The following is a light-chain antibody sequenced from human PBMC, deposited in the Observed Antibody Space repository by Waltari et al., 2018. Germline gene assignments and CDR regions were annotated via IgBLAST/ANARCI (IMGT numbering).Light chain of an antibody. CDR1: SSYIGFYNY. CDR2: DVY. J-gene: IGLJ3*02. CDR3: NSYTGSSSWV. V-gene: IGLV2-14*03. Sequence: QSALTQPASVSGSPGQSITISCTGTSSYIGFYNYVSWYQQHPGKAPQLIIYDVYEPPSGVSNRFSGSKSGNTASLTISGLQAEDEADYYCNSYTGSSSWVFGGGTKLTVL.